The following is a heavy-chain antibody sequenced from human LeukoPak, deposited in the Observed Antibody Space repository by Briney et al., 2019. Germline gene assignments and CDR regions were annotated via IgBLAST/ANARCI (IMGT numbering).Heavy chain of an antibody. D-gene: IGHD3-22*01. V-gene: IGHV3-73*01. CDR3: TSHDSSGYYYHQLYYFDY. Sequence: PGGSLRLSCAASGFTFSGSAMHWVRQASGKGLKWVGRIRSKANSYATAYAASVKGRFTISRDDSKNTAYLQMNSLKTEDTAVYYCTSHDSSGYYYHQLYYFDYWGQGALVTVSS. CDR2: IRSKANSYAT. J-gene: IGHJ4*02. CDR1: GFTFSGSA.